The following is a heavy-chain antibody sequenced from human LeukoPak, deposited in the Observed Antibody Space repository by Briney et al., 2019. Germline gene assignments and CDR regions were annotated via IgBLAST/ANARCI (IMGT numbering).Heavy chain of an antibody. V-gene: IGHV3-11*01. Sequence: GGSLRLSCAASGFTFSDYYMSWIRQAPGKGLEWVSYISSSGSTIYYADSVKGRFTISRDNAKNSLYLQMSSLRAEDTAVYYCAKARSLTCGGDCYQIDYWGQGTLVIVSS. J-gene: IGHJ4*02. CDR3: AKARSLTCGGDCYQIDY. CDR2: ISSSGSTI. D-gene: IGHD2-21*02. CDR1: GFTFSDYY.